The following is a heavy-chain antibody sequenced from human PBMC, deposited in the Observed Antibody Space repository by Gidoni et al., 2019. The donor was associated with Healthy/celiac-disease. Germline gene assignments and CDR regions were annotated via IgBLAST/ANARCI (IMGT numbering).Heavy chain of an antibody. CDR1: GFTFSRYA. CDR3: AKDPSMSSGWFPFDY. CDR2: ISGSGGST. V-gene: IGHV3-23*01. J-gene: IGHJ4*02. Sequence: EVQLLESGGGLVQPGGSLRLSCAASGFTFSRYAMSWVRQAPGKGLEWVSAISGSGGSTYYADSVKGRFTISRDNSKNTLYLQMNSLRAEDTAVYYCAKDPSMSSGWFPFDYWGQGTLVTVSS. D-gene: IGHD6-19*01.